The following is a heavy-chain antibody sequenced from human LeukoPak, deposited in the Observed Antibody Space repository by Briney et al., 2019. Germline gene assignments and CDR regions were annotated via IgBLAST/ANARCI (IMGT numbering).Heavy chain of an antibody. J-gene: IGHJ4*02. CDR1: GFTFNNYG. CDR3: ARAPALQFPLDY. CDR2: ISYDGSNK. V-gene: IGHV3-30*03. Sequence: GGSLRLSCGASGFTFNNYGMNWVRQAPGKGLEWVAVISYDGSNKYYADSVKGRFTISRDNSKNTLYLQMNSLRAEDTAVYYCARAPALQFPLDYWGQGTLVTVSS.